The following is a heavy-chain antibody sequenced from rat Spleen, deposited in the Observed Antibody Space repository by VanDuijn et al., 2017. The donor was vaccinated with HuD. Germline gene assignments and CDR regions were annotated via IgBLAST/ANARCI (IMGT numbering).Heavy chain of an antibody. CDR1: GFTFSNYG. V-gene: IGHV5S13*01. J-gene: IGHJ2*01. D-gene: IGHD1-4*01. CDR2: ISTGGGNT. CDR3: TRDDVLPGYNYFDY. Sequence: EVQLVESGGGLVQPGRSLKLSCAASGFTFSNYGMAWVRQTPTKGLEWVASISTGGGNTYYRDSVKGRFTISRDNAKSSLYLQMNSLRSEDTATYYCTRDDVLPGYNYFDYWGQGVMVTVSS.